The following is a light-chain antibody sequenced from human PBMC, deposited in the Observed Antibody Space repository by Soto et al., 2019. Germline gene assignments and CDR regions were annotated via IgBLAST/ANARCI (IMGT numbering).Light chain of an antibody. CDR3: QQYGSWIT. J-gene: IGKJ5*01. CDR2: GAS. V-gene: IGKV3-20*01. CDR1: QSVSSSY. Sequence: IVLTQSPGTLSLSPGERATLSYRASQSVSSSYLAWYQQKPGQAPRLLIYGASSRATGIPDRFSGSGSGTDFTLTISRLEPEDFAVYYCQQYGSWITFGQGTRLEI.